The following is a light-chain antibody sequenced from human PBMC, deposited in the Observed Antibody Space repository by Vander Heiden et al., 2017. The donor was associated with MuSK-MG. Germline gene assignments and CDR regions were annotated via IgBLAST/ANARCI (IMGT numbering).Light chain of an antibody. V-gene: IGKV1-39*01. CDR3: QQTSAPPLT. CDR2: AAS. Sequence: DIQMTQSPSSLSSSLGDTVTLTCRASQTINTYLNWYQQKPGKAPHLLVYAASKLQSAVPARLTGSRSGTDFTLIIGSLQTKDLATYYCQQTSAPPLTFGGGTKVEIK. CDR1: QTINTY. J-gene: IGKJ4*01.